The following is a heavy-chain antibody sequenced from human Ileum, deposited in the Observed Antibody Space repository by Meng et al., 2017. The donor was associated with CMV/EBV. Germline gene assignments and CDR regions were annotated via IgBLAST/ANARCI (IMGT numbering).Heavy chain of an antibody. CDR2: IFPRDSDT. CDR3: ARGNDAFYI. D-gene: IGHD4-23*01. V-gene: IGHV5-51*01. Sequence: GESLKISCKASGYNFVSYWIGWVRQTPGKGLEWMGIIFPRDSDTRYSPSFQGQVTISADRSITTAYLQWSSLKASDSAIYYCARGNDAFYIWGQGTMVTVSS. CDR1: GYNFVSYW. J-gene: IGHJ3*02.